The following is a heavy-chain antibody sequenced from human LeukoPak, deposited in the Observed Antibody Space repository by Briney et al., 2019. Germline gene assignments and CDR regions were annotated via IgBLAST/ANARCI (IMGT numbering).Heavy chain of an antibody. CDR1: GFTVSSNY. CDR2: IYSGGST. CDR3: SRGIGIAVADIGESFDL. V-gene: IGHV3-66*02. J-gene: IGHJ3*01. D-gene: IGHD6-19*01. Sequence: PGGSLRLSCAASGFTVSSNYMSWVRQAPGQGLEWVSVIYSGGSTYYTDSVKGRVTISTDNSKNTLYLQMNSLSPRAAATYYCSRGIGIAVADIGESFDLWGQGTMVTVSS.